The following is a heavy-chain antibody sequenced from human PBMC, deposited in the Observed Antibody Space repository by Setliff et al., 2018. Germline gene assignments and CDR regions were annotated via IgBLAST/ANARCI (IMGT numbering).Heavy chain of an antibody. CDR3: TRDRGPYDFWGAYFVY. D-gene: IGHD3-3*01. CDR1: GGSISSGGYY. V-gene: IGHV4-31*03. CDR2: IYYSGST. Sequence: PSETLSLTCTVSGGSISSGGYYWSWIRQHPGKGLEWIGYIYYSGSTYYNPSLKSRVTISVDTSKNQFSLKLSSVTAADTAVYYCTRDRGPYDFWGAYFVYWGQGSLVTVSS. J-gene: IGHJ4*02.